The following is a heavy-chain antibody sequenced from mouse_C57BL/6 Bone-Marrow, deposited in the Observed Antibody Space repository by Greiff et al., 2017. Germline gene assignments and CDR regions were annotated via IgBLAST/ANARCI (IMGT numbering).Heavy chain of an antibody. CDR2: INPYNGGP. CDR3: APLRRYWYFDV. J-gene: IGHJ1*03. CDR1: GYTFTDSY. Sequence: EVQLQQSGPVLVKPGASVKMSCKASGYTFTDSYMNWVKQRPGKSLAWIGVINPYNGGPSYNQKFKGTDTLTVAKSSSTAYMELNSLTSEDSAVYYCAPLRRYWYFDVWGTGTTVTVSS. V-gene: IGHV1-19*01. D-gene: IGHD2-4*01.